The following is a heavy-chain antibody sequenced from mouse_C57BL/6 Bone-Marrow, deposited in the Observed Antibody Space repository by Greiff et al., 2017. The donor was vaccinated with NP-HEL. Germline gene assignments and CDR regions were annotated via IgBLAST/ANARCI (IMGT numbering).Heavy chain of an antibody. Sequence: VQLQQPGAELVKPGASVKLSCKASGYTFTSYWMHWVKQRPGQGLEWIGMIHPNSGSTNYNEKFKSKATLTVDKSSSTAYMQLSSLTSEDSAVYYCARFGRLLLYLDYGGQGTTITVSS. J-gene: IGHJ2*01. CDR2: IHPNSGST. CDR1: GYTFTSYW. V-gene: IGHV1-64*01. D-gene: IGHD2-3*01. CDR3: ARFGRLLLYLDY.